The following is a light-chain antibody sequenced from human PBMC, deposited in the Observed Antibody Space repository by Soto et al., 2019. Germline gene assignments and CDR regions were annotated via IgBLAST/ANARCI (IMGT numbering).Light chain of an antibody. Sequence: EMVWTQSPGTLAVSPGERATLSCSASQSISSNYLAWYQQKPGQAPSLLIYGASSRATGIPDRFSGSGSGKDFTLTISRLEPEDSAIYYCQQYGSWTFGQGTKVEIK. CDR1: QSISSNY. CDR3: QQYGSWT. J-gene: IGKJ1*01. V-gene: IGKV3-20*01. CDR2: GAS.